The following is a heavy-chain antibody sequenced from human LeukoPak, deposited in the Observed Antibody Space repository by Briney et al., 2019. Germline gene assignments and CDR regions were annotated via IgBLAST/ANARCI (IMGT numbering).Heavy chain of an antibody. CDR1: GGTFSSYA. J-gene: IGHJ4*02. Sequence: GASVKVSCKASGGTFSSYAISWVRQAPGQGLEWMGGIIPMFGTANYAQKFQGRVTITADTSTSTAYMDLRSLRSDDTAVYYCARDQFYRPYRGEAISFDYWGQGTLVTVSS. CDR2: IIPMFGTA. D-gene: IGHD3-10*01. V-gene: IGHV1-69*06. CDR3: ARDQFYRPYRGEAISFDY.